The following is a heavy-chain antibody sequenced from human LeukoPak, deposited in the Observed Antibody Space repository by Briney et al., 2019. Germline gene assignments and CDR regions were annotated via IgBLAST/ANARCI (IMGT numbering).Heavy chain of an antibody. J-gene: IGHJ4*02. CDR1: GGSFSGYY. V-gene: IGHV4-34*01. Sequence: PSETLSLTCAVYGGSFSGYYWSWIRQPPGKGLEWIGEINHSGSTNYNPSLKSRVTISVDTSKNQFSLKLSSVTAADTAVYYCARGGGIVVVPAAIIDYWGQGTLVTVSS. CDR2: INHSGST. CDR3: ARGGGIVVVPAAIIDY. D-gene: IGHD2-2*02.